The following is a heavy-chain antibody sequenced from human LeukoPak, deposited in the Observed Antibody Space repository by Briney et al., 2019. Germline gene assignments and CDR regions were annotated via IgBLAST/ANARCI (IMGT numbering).Heavy chain of an antibody. Sequence: PGGSLRLSCAASGFTFSNYSMNWVRQAPGKGLEWISYISSSSSTIYYADSVKGRFTISRDNAKNSLYLQMNSLSDEDTAVYYCARAFFGPGVTPHWGQGTLVTVSS. D-gene: IGHD3-10*01. V-gene: IGHV3-48*02. CDR3: ARAFFGPGVTPH. J-gene: IGHJ1*01. CDR1: GFTFSNYS. CDR2: ISSSSSTI.